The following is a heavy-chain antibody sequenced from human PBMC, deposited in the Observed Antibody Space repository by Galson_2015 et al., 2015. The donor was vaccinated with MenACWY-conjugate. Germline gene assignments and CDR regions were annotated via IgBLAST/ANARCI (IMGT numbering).Heavy chain of an antibody. CDR2: ISVSGAAT. CDR1: GFTFRQYA. Sequence: LRLSCAVSGFTFRQYAMSWVRQAPGTGLEWVAIISVSGAATHYIDSVKGRFTISRDNSKNTLYLQMSRLRAEDTALYYCAKDVYMDVWGKGTTVSVSS. CDR3: AKDVYMDV. J-gene: IGHJ6*03. V-gene: IGHV3-23*01.